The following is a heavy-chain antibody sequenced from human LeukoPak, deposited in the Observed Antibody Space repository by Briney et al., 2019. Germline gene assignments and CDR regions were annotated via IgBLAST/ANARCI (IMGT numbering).Heavy chain of an antibody. CDR2: IYYSGST. CDR3: ARRGNWFDP. Sequence: SETLSLTCTVSGGSISSYYWSWIRQPPGKGLEWIGYIYYSGSTNYNPSLKSRVTISVDTSKNQFSLKLSSVTAAGTAVYYCARRGNWFDPWGQGTLVTVSS. CDR1: GGSISSYY. V-gene: IGHV4-59*01. J-gene: IGHJ5*02. D-gene: IGHD1-14*01.